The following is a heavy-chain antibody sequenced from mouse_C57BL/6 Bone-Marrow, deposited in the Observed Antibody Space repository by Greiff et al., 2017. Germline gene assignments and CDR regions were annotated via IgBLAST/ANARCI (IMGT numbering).Heavy chain of an antibody. D-gene: IGHD2-12*01. V-gene: IGHV1-59*01. CDR2: IDPSDSYT. CDR3: AIGRLLLRRQAMDY. Sequence: QVQLQQPGAELVRPGTSVKLSCKASGYTFTSYWMHWVKQRPGQGLEWIGVIDPSDSYTNYNQKFKGKATLTVDTSSSTAYMQLSSLTSEDSAVYYCAIGRLLLRRQAMDYWGRGTSVTVSS. J-gene: IGHJ4*01. CDR1: GYTFTSYW.